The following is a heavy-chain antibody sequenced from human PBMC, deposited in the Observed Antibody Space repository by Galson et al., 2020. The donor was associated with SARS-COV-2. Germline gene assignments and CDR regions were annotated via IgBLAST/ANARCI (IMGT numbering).Heavy chain of an antibody. CDR2: IYYSRST. J-gene: IGHJ4*02. D-gene: IGHD3-3*01. Sequence: SETLSLTCTVSGGSISSGDYYWSWIRQPPGKGLEWIGYIYYSRSTYYNPSLKSRVTISVDTTKNQSSLKLSSVTAADTAVYYCARSPRSRITIFGVVAHFDYWGQGTLVTVSS. CDR1: GGSISSGDYY. V-gene: IGHV4-30-4*01. CDR3: ARSPRSRITIFGVVAHFDY.